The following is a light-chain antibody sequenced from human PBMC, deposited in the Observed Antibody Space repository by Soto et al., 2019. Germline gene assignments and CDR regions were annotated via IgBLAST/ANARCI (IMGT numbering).Light chain of an antibody. V-gene: IGKV1-5*03. CDR3: QHYNDFPWT. CDR1: QTMSNW. CDR2: QAS. J-gene: IGKJ1*01. Sequence: DIQMTQSPSTLSASVGDRVTITCRASQTMSNWLAWYQQKPGKAPKLLIYQASSLESGVPSRFSGSGSGTEFTLTISSLQADDFATYYCQHYNDFPWTFGQGTTVEI.